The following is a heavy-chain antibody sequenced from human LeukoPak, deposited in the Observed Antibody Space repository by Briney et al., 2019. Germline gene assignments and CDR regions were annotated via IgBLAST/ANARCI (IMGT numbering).Heavy chain of an antibody. J-gene: IGHJ4*02. CDR2: ISSSSSYI. V-gene: IGHV3-21*01. D-gene: IGHD6-13*01. CDR3: ARAPIAAAGEN. CDR1: GFTFSSYS. Sequence: GGPLRLSCAASGFTFSSYSMNWVRQAPGKGLEWVSSISSSSSYIYYADSVKGRFTISRDNAKNSLYLQMNSLRAEDTAVYYCARAPIAAAGENWGQGTLVTVSS.